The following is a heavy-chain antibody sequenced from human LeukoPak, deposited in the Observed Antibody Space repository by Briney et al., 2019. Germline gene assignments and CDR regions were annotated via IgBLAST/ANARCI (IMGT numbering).Heavy chain of an antibody. V-gene: IGHV1-18*01. CDR2: ISAYNGNT. CDR1: GYTFTSYG. J-gene: IGHJ4*02. CDR3: ARDPCLGYYYDSSGYFRYDY. D-gene: IGHD3-22*01. Sequence: ASVKVSCKASGYTFTSYGISWVRQAPGQGLEWMGWISAYNGNTNYAQKLQGRVTMTTDTSTSTAYMELRSLRSDDTAVYYCARDPCLGYYYDSSGYFRYDYWGQGTLVSASS.